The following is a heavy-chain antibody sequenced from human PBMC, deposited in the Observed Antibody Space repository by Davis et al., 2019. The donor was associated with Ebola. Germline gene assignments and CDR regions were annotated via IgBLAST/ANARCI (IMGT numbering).Heavy chain of an antibody. Sequence: GGSLRLSCTASGFTVSSNHMSWVRQAPGKGLEWVSVIGGTGGSTYYADSLRGRFTISRDNSKNTLYLQINSLTAEDTAVYYCAKGTGATPAYHFDLWGQGTLVTVSS. CDR2: IGGTGGST. J-gene: IGHJ4*02. D-gene: IGHD1-26*01. CDR3: AKGTGATPAYHFDL. CDR1: GFTVSSNH. V-gene: IGHV3-23*01.